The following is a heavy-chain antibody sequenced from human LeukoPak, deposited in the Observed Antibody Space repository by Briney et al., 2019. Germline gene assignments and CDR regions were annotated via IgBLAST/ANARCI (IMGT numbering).Heavy chain of an antibody. V-gene: IGHV3-21*01. CDR3: ARDFGGSYYPDFDY. CDR1: GFTFSSYS. CDR2: ISSSSSYI. D-gene: IGHD1-26*01. J-gene: IGHJ4*02. Sequence: KPGGSLRLSCAASGFTFSSYSMNWVRQAPGKGLEWVSSISSSSSYIYYADSVEGRFTISRDNAKNSLYLQMNSLRAEDTAVYYCARDFGGSYYPDFDYWGQGTLVTVSS.